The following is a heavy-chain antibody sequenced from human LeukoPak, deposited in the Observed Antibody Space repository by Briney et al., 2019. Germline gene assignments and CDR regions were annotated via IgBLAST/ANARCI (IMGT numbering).Heavy chain of an antibody. V-gene: IGHV3-48*04. CDR1: GFPFRNYG. CDR3: ARDSRDCRGNNCYSYFDY. CDR2: ISWSGGGTI. Sequence: QPGGSLRLSCATAGFPFRNYGIHWVRQAPGKGLEWVSSISWSGGGTIYYADSVKGRFAISRDNAKSSLFLQMHSLRAEDTAVYYCARDSRDCRGNNCYSYFDYWGQGTLVTVSS. J-gene: IGHJ4*02. D-gene: IGHD2-15*01.